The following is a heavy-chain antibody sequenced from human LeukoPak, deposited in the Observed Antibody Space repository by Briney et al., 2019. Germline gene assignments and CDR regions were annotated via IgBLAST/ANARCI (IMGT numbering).Heavy chain of an antibody. CDR1: GGSISSGGYS. J-gene: IGHJ4*02. V-gene: IGHV4-61*08. Sequence: PSETLSLTCAVSGGSISSGGYSWSWIRQPPGKGLEWIGYIYYSGSTNYNPSLKSRVTISVDTSKNQFSLKLSSVTAADTAVYYCAREGGATGYWGQGTLVTVSS. CDR2: IYYSGST. D-gene: IGHD1-26*01. CDR3: AREGGATGY.